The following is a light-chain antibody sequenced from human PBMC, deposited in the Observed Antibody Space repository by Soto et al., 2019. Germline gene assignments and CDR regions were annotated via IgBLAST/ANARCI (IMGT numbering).Light chain of an antibody. J-gene: IGKJ1*01. CDR1: QSVNTN. V-gene: IGKV3-15*01. CDR3: QEYHDWPRGT. CDR2: AAS. Sequence: EVVMTQSPATLSASPGERATLSCRASQSVNTNLAWYQKKPGQAPTVLVYAASTRATGIPDRFSGSGSGTDFTLTISSLQPEDFALYYCQEYHDWPRGTFGQGTKVEVK.